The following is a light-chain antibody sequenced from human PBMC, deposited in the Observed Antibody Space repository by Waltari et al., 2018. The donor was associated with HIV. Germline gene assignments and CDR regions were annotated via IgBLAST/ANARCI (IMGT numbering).Light chain of an antibody. CDR2: TN. Sequence: QSVLTKPPSASGTPGQRVTISCSGSSSTTGSNYVYWYQQHPGTAPKLLIYTNQRPPGVPGRFSGSKSGTSASLAISGLRSEDEAHYYCATWDDSLSGQVFGTGTEVTVL. CDR3: ATWDDSLSGQV. J-gene: IGLJ1*01. V-gene: IGLV1-47*01. CDR1: SSTTGSNY.